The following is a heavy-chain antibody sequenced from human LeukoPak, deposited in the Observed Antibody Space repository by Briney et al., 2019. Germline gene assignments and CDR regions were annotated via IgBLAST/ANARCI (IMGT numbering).Heavy chain of an antibody. CDR3: AREHYDFWSGFYYYYYGMVV. Sequence: GGSLRLSCAASGFTFSSYWMHWVRQAPGKGLVWVSRINSDGSSTSYADSVKGRFTISRDNAKNTLYLQMNSLRAEDTAVYYCAREHYDFWSGFYYYYYGMVVWGQGTTVTVSS. J-gene: IGHJ6*02. V-gene: IGHV3-74*01. CDR1: GFTFSSYW. CDR2: INSDGSST. D-gene: IGHD3-3*01.